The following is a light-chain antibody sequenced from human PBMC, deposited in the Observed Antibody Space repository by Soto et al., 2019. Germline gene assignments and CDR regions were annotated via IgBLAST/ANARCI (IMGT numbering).Light chain of an antibody. V-gene: IGKV3-20*01. Sequence: IVLTQSPGTLSLSPGERATLSCRASQSVSSTFLAWYQQKPGQAPRVLIYGSSARAAGIPNRFSGSGSGTDFTLTISRLEHEEFAVYYCQQYDSSRTFGQGPKVEMK. CDR2: GSS. J-gene: IGKJ1*01. CDR1: QSVSSTF. CDR3: QQYDSSRT.